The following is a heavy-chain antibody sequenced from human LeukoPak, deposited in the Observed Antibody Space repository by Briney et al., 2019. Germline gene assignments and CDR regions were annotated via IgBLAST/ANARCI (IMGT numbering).Heavy chain of an antibody. V-gene: IGHV3-74*01. CDR2: INSDGSST. CDR3: ARDHRNYYDSSGYFRLTDY. CDR1: GFTFSSYW. D-gene: IGHD3-22*01. Sequence: GGSLRLSCAASGFTFSSYWMHWVRQAPGKGLVWVSRINSDGSSTSYADSVKGRFTISRDNSKNTLYLQMNSLRAEDTAVYYCARDHRNYYDSSGYFRLTDYWGQGTLVTVSS. J-gene: IGHJ4*02.